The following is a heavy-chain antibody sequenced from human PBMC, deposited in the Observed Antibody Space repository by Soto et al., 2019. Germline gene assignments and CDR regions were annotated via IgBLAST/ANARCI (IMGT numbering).Heavy chain of an antibody. Sequence: GGSLRLSCAASGFTFSSYGMHWVRQAPGKGLEWVAVISYDGSNKYYADSVKGRFTISRDNSKNTLYLQMNSLRAEDTAVYYCAKPRAGYSYGYPFDYWGQG. V-gene: IGHV3-30*18. CDR1: GFTFSSYG. D-gene: IGHD5-18*01. J-gene: IGHJ4*02. CDR2: ISYDGSNK. CDR3: AKPRAGYSYGYPFDY.